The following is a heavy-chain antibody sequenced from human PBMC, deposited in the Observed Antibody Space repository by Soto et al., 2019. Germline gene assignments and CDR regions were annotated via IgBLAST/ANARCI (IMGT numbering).Heavy chain of an antibody. CDR1: GGSFSGYY. D-gene: IGHD6-13*01. Sequence: PSETLSLTCAVYGGSFSGYYWSWIRQPPGKGLEWIGEINHSGSTNYNPSLKSRVTISVDTSKNQFSLKLSSVTAADTAVYYCARQTHRYSSSWYADYWGQGTLVTVSS. CDR3: ARQTHRYSSSWYADY. CDR2: INHSGST. J-gene: IGHJ4*02. V-gene: IGHV4-34*01.